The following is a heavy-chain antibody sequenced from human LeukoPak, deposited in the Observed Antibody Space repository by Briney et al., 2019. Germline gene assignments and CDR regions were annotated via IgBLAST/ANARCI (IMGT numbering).Heavy chain of an antibody. Sequence: GGSLRLSCAASGFTFSSYSMNWVRQAPGKELEWVSSISSSSSYIYYADSVKGRFTISRDNAKNSLYLQMNSLRAEDTAVYYCARVSIAVAGTGIDYWGQGTLVTVSS. V-gene: IGHV3-21*01. D-gene: IGHD6-19*01. CDR3: ARVSIAVAGTGIDY. J-gene: IGHJ4*02. CDR1: GFTFSSYS. CDR2: ISSSSSYI.